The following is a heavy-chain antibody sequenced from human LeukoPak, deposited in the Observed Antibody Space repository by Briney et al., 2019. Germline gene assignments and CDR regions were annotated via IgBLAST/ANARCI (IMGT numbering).Heavy chain of an antibody. CDR3: AKARGSSWYRNYYFDY. J-gene: IGHJ4*02. Sequence: GGSLRLSCAASGFTFSSYAMSWVRQAPGKGLEWVSAISGSGGSTYYADSVKGRFTISRDNSKNTLYLQMNSLRAEDTAVYYCAKARGSSWYRNYYFDYWGQGTLVTVSS. V-gene: IGHV3-23*01. CDR1: GFTFSSYA. CDR2: ISGSGGST. D-gene: IGHD6-13*01.